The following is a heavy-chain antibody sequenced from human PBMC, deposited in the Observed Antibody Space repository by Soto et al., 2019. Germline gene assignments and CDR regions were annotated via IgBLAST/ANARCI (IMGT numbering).Heavy chain of an antibody. CDR1: GFTFSSYA. D-gene: IGHD2-15*01. J-gene: IGHJ5*02. V-gene: IGHV3-64*01. CDR3: ARGRSNRGGYSTVLES. Sequence: EVQLVESWGGLVQPGGSLRLSCAASGFTFSSYAMHWVRQAPGKGLEFVSAISGNGGNTHYANSVRGRFTISRANSKNTQYLPKGGRRADDMADYYCARGRSNRGGYSTVLESWDQGTIVIVSS. CDR2: ISGNGGNT.